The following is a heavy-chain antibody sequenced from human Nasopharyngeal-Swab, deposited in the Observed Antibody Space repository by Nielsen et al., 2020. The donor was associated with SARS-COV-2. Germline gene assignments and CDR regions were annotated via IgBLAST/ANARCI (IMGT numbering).Heavy chain of an antibody. Sequence: ASVKVSCKASGYTFTTYAIHWVRQAPGQRLEWMGWINAGNGNTKYSQKLQGRVTITRDTSASTAYMELSSLRSEDTAVYYCARDSSLGLRYFDWLSPGYNWFDPWGQGTLVTVSS. D-gene: IGHD3-9*01. CDR3: ARDSSLGLRYFDWLSPGYNWFDP. CDR2: INAGNGNT. V-gene: IGHV1-3*01. CDR1: GYTFTTYA. J-gene: IGHJ5*02.